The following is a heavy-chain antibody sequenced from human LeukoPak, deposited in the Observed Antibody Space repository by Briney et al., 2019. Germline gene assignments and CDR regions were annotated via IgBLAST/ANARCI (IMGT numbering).Heavy chain of an antibody. D-gene: IGHD6-19*01. CDR2: ISSSGGGT. CDR1: GFTFSSYG. V-gene: IGHV3-23*01. CDR3: AKTSGWYYFDY. Sequence: GGSLRLSCAASGFTFSSYGMSWVRQAPGKGLEWVSAISSSGGGTYYADSVKGRFTISRDNSKNTLYLQMNSLRAEDTAVYYCAKTSGWYYFDYWGQGTLVTVSS. J-gene: IGHJ4*02.